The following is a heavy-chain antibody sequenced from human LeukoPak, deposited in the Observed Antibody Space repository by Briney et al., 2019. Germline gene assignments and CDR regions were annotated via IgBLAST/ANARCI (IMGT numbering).Heavy chain of an antibody. V-gene: IGHV3-23*01. Sequence: GGPLRLSCAASGFTFSSYAMNWVRQAPGKGLEWVSGICGSGGSTYYADSVEGRFTISRDNSKSTLYLEMNSLRAEDTAVYYCAKDLLKGSLVDYWGQGTLVTVSS. CDR1: GFTFSSYA. J-gene: IGHJ4*02. CDR3: AKDLLKGSLVDY. CDR2: ICGSGGST. D-gene: IGHD1-26*01.